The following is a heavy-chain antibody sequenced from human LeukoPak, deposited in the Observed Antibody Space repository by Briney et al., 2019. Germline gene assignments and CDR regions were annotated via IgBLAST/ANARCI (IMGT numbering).Heavy chain of an antibody. D-gene: IGHD6-13*01. J-gene: IGHJ6*02. CDR3: ASSSSSVYYYYGMDV. Sequence: GASVKVSCKASGYTFTSYDINWVRQATGQGLEWMGWMNPNSGNTGYAQKFQGRVTMTRNTSISTAYMELSSLRSEDTAVYYCASSSSSVYYYYGMDVWGQGTTVTVSS. CDR2: MNPNSGNT. CDR1: GYTFTSYD. V-gene: IGHV1-8*01.